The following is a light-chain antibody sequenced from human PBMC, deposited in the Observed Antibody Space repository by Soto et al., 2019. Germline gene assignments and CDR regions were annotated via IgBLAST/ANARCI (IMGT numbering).Light chain of an antibody. V-gene: IGKV3D-20*01. Sequence: EIVLTQSPATLSLSPVERATLSCMASQSVITYLAWYQQKPCLAPRLLIYDASNRATFIPDRFSGSGSGTDFTLTTSRLEPEDFAVYFCQQYANSRTFGQGTKVDIK. CDR3: QQYANSRT. CDR1: QSVITY. CDR2: DAS. J-gene: IGKJ1*01.